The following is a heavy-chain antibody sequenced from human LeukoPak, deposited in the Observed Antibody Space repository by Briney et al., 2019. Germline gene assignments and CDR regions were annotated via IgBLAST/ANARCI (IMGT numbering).Heavy chain of an antibody. J-gene: IGHJ4*02. CDR1: DGSISGNY. V-gene: IGHV4-59*01. Sequence: SSETLSLTCTVSDGSISGNYWSWIRQPPGKGLEWIGYIYYSASTNYSPSLKSRVTISVDVSKNQFSLKLNSVTAADTAVYYCARTRSSETCDYWGQGTLVTVSS. CDR2: IYYSAST. D-gene: IGHD3-22*01. CDR3: ARTRSSETCDY.